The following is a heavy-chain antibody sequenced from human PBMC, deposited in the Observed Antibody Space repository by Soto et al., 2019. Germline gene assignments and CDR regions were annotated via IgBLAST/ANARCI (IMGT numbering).Heavy chain of an antibody. V-gene: IGHV3-30*18. J-gene: IGHJ4*02. Sequence: GGSLRLSCAASGFTFSTYNMNWVRQAPGKGLEWVAVISYDGSDVYYADSVKGRFTISRDNAKNTLYLQMNSLRAEDTAVYYCANTLIGTLAAIDYWGQGTLVTVSS. D-gene: IGHD6-19*01. CDR1: GFTFSTYN. CDR2: ISYDGSDV. CDR3: ANTLIGTLAAIDY.